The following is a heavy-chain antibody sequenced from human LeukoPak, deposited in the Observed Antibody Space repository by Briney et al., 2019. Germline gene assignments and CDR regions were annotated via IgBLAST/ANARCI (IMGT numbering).Heavy chain of an antibody. V-gene: IGHV3-7*01. CDR3: AKDYSFSNFN. D-gene: IGHD2-15*01. CDR2: INERGSET. Sequence: GGSLGLSCAASGFVFSNHWMTWVRQAPGKGLEWVANINERGSETYYADYVKGRFTISRDNTKKSLFLQLNSLGVEDTATYYCAKDYSFSNFNWGQGTLVTVSS. J-gene: IGHJ4*02. CDR1: GFVFSNHW.